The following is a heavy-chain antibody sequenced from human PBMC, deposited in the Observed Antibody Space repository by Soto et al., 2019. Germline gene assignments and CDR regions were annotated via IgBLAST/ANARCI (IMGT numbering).Heavy chain of an antibody. J-gene: IGHJ4*02. CDR2: ISKSDYT. CDR3: AREDSIIIPAVSDF. Sequence: GALRLSCTVSGFAFNNYGINWVRQAPGKGLEWVSSISKSDYTYYSDSVKGRFTISRDNAKSSVSLQMNTLRVEDTAVYYCAREDSIIIPAVSDFWGQGTLVTVSS. CDR1: GFAFNNYG. V-gene: IGHV3-21*01. D-gene: IGHD2-2*01.